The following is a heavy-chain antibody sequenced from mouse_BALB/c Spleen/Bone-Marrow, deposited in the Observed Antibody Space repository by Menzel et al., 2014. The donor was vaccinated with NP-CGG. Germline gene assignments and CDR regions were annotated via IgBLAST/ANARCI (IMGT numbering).Heavy chain of an antibody. CDR2: IWAGGST. V-gene: IGHV2-9*02. CDR1: GFSLTSYG. J-gene: IGHJ1*01. Sequence: VNVVESGPGLVAPSQSLSITCTVSGFSLTSYGVHWVRQPPGKGLEWLGVIWAGGSTNYNSALMSRLSISKDNSKSQVLLKMNSLQTDDTAMFYCARDSGYDWYFDVWGAGTTVTVSS. D-gene: IGHD2-2*01. CDR3: ARDSGYDWYFDV.